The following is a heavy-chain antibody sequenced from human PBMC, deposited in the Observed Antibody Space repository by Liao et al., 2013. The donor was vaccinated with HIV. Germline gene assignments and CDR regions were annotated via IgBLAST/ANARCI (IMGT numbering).Heavy chain of an antibody. Sequence: QVQLQESGPGLVKPSQTLSLTCSVSGGSISSGDYFWSWIRQPPGKGLEWIGYIYYSGNTYYNPSLKSRVTISVDTSKNQFSLKLTSVTAADTAVYYCARGDGYNFPWYFDLWGRGTLVTVSS. CDR3: ARGDGYNFPWYFDL. CDR1: GGSISSGDYF. J-gene: IGHJ2*01. V-gene: IGHV4-30-4*08. CDR2: IYYSGNT. D-gene: IGHD5-24*01.